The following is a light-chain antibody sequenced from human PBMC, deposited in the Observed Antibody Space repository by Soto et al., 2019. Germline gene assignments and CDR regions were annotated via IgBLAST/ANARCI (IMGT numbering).Light chain of an antibody. V-gene: IGKV1-5*03. CDR3: QHYNSYSEA. CDR2: KAS. Sequence: DIQMTQSPSTLSGSVGDRVTITCRASQTISSWLAWYQQKPGKAPKLLIYKASTLKSGVPSRFSGSGSGTEFTLTLSRLQPDDFATYYCQHYNSYSEAFGQGTKVELK. J-gene: IGKJ1*01. CDR1: QTISSW.